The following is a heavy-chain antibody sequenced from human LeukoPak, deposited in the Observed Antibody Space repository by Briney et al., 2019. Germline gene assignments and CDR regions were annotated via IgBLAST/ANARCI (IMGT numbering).Heavy chain of an antibody. V-gene: IGHV3-23*01. D-gene: IGHD1-14*01. CDR1: GFIFDTHT. J-gene: IGHJ6*02. Sequence: PGGSLRLSCTAPGFIFDTHTLTWVRQAPGKGLEWVASISGSGDSTNYGDSVKGRFTISRDNFKRTVHLEMSNLRADDTAMYYCVRRAAVRGMDFWGLGTTVIVSS. CDR3: VRRAAVRGMDF. CDR2: ISGSGDST.